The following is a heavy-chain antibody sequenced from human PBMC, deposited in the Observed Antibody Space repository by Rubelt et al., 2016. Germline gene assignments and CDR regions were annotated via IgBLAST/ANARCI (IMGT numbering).Heavy chain of an antibody. J-gene: IGHJ4*02. CDR1: GFTFSSSW. CDR3: ARDNYGSIDH. CDR2: MSSDGSVT. D-gene: IGHD3-10*01. Sequence: VQLVESGGGVVQPGGSLRLSCAASGFTFSSSWMHWVRQVPGKGLVGVSHMSSDGSVTTYADSVTGRFTISRDNAKIALYLQMNSLRVEDTAVYDCARDNYGSIDHWGQGTLVTVSS. V-gene: IGHV3-74*01.